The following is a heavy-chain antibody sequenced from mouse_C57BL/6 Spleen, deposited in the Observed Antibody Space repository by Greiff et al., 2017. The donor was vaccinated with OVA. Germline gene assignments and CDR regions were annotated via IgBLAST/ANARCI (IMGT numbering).Heavy chain of an antibody. CDR3: ARYYGNHYFDD. CDR2: INPSTGGT. CDR1: GYSFTGYY. D-gene: IGHD2-1*01. V-gene: IGHV1-42*01. J-gene: IGHJ2*01. Sequence: EVQLQESGPELVKPGASVKISCKASGYSFTGYYMNWVKQSPEKSLEWIGEINPSTGGTTYNQKFKAKATLTVDKSSSTAYMQLKSLTSEDSAVYYCARYYGNHYFDDWGQGTTLTVSS.